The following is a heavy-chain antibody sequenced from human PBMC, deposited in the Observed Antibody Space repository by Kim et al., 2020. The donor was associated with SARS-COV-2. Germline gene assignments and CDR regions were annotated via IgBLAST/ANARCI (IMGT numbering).Heavy chain of an antibody. V-gene: IGHV1-69*13. CDR2: IIPIFGTA. CDR1: GGTFSSYA. Sequence: SVKVSCKASGGTFSSYAISWVRQAPGQGLEWMGGIIPIFGTANYAQKFQGRVTITADESTSTAYMELSSLRSEDTAVYYCARVSTDYGGNSGDIDYWGQGTLVTVSS. D-gene: IGHD4-17*01. J-gene: IGHJ4*02. CDR3: ARVSTDYGGNSGDIDY.